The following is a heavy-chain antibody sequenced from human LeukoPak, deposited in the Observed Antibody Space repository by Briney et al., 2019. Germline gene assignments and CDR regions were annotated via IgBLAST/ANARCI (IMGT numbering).Heavy chain of an antibody. J-gene: IGHJ4*02. V-gene: IGHV3-23*01. Sequence: PPGGSLRLSCAASGFPFRNYAIYWVRQAPAKGLEWVSGISGRGGDTYFADSVKGRFTISRDHSKNTVFLQMDSLRAEDTAVYYCAKTTAGNSSGRYPGWPVDYWGQGTLVTVSS. CDR2: ISGRGGDT. CDR1: GFPFRNYA. CDR3: AKTTAGNSSGRYPGWPVDY. D-gene: IGHD6-19*01.